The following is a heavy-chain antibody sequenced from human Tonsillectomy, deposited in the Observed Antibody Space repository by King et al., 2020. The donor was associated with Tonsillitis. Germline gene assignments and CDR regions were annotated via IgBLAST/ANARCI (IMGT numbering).Heavy chain of an antibody. CDR2: IWYDGRNK. CDR1: GFTFSSYG. J-gene: IGHJ6*02. Sequence: VQLVESGGGVVQPGRSLRLSCAASGFTFSSYGMHWVRQAPGKGLEWVAVIWYDGRNKYYADSVKGRITISRDNSKNTLYLQMNSLRAVDTAVYYCAREGARSDYDPRYYYYYGMDVWGQGTTVTVSS. CDR3: AREGARSDYDPRYYYYYGMDV. D-gene: IGHD5-12*01. V-gene: IGHV3-33*01.